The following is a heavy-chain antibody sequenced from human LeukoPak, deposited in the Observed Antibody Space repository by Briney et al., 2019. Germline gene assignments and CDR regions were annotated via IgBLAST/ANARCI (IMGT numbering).Heavy chain of an antibody. Sequence: GGSLRLSCAASGFTFSSYAMSWVRQAPGRGLEWVSGISGSGGTTYYADSVKGRFTISRDNSKNAVYLQMNSLRAEDTAVYYCAKIVAGLDYWGQGTLVTVSS. CDR1: GFTFSSYA. J-gene: IGHJ4*02. CDR2: ISGSGGTT. D-gene: IGHD2-15*01. CDR3: AKIVAGLDY. V-gene: IGHV3-23*01.